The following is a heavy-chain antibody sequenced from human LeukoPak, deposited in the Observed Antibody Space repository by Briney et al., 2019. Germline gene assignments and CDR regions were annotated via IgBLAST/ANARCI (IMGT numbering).Heavy chain of an antibody. J-gene: IGHJ4*02. CDR3: VRGLKTAYNYFDY. D-gene: IGHD2-21*02. CDR2: ISSSSSYI. CDR1: GFTFSSYS. Sequence: GGSLRLSCAASGFTFSSYSMNWVRQAPGKELEWVSSISSSSSYIYYADSVKGRFTISRDNAKNSLYLQMNSLRAEDTAVYYCVRGLKTAYNYFDYWGQGTLVTVSS. V-gene: IGHV3-21*01.